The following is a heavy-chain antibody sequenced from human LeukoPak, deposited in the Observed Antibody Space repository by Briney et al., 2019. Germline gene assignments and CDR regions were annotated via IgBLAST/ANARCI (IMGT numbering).Heavy chain of an antibody. CDR3: AAYNWNYLGVDY. J-gene: IGHJ4*02. CDR1: GFTFSDYY. CDR2: IYTSGST. D-gene: IGHD1-7*01. Sequence: LRLSCAASGFTFSDYYMSWIRQPAGKGLEWIGRIYTSGSTNYNPSLKSRVTISVGTSKNQFSLKLSSVTAADTAVYYCAAYNWNYLGVDYWGQGTLVTVSS. V-gene: IGHV4-4*07.